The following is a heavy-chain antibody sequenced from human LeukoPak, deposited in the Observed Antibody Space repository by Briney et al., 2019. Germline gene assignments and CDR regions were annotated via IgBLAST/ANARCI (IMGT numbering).Heavy chain of an antibody. Sequence: PSETLSLTCTVSGGSISSYYWSWIRQPAGKGLEWIGRIYTSGSTNYNPSLKSRVTMSVDTAKNQFSLKLSSVTAADTAVYYCARERVAGTVGGVFSFDPWGQGTLVTVSS. V-gene: IGHV4-4*07. CDR3: ARERVAGTVGGVFSFDP. D-gene: IGHD6-19*01. CDR2: IYTSGST. J-gene: IGHJ5*02. CDR1: GGSISSYY.